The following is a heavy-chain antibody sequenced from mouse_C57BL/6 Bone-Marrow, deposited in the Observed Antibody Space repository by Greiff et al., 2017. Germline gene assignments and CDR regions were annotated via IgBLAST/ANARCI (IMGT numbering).Heavy chain of an antibody. CDR2: IRSKSSNYAT. D-gene: IGHD2-4*01. V-gene: IGHV10-3*01. J-gene: IGHJ3*01. Sequence: DVKLVESGGGLVQPKGSLKLSCAASGFTFNTYAMHWVRQAPGKGLEWVARIRSKSSNYATYYADSVKNRFTISRDDSQSILYLQMSNLKTEDTAMYYWVREGGWVDYDWFAYRGQGTLVSVAA. CDR3: VREGGWVDYDWFAY. CDR1: GFTFNTYA.